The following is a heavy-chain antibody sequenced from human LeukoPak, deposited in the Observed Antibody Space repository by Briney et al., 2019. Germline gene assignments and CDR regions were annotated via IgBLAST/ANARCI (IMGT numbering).Heavy chain of an antibody. J-gene: IGHJ4*02. Sequence: GGSLRLSCAASGFTFSSYGMHWARQAPGKGLEWVAVISYDGSNKYYADSVKGRFTISRDNSKNTLYLQMNSLRAEDTAVYYCAKVRYSSSWYFDYWGQGTLVTVSS. V-gene: IGHV3-30*18. CDR3: AKVRYSSSWYFDY. CDR1: GFTFSSYG. D-gene: IGHD6-13*01. CDR2: ISYDGSNK.